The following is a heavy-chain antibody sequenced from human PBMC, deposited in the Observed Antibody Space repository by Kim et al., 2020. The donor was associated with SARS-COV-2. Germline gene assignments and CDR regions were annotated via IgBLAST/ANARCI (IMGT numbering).Heavy chain of an antibody. CDR3: ARYTTYYYDSSGYSYFDY. D-gene: IGHD3-22*01. J-gene: IGHJ4*02. CDR2: IIPIFGTA. Sequence: SVKVSCKASGGTFSSYAISWVRQAPGQGLEWMGGIIPIFGTANYAQKFQGRVTITADKSTSTAYMELSSLRSEDTAVYYCARYTTYYYDSSGYSYFDYWGQGTLVTVSS. CDR1: GGTFSSYA. V-gene: IGHV1-69*06.